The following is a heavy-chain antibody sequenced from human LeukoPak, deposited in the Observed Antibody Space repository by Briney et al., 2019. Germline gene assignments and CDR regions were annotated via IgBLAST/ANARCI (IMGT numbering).Heavy chain of an antibody. CDR3: AKVAREWLDGFDI. Sequence: SETLSLTCTVSGDSVSNYYWSWVRQPPGKGLEWIGYISYRGGTDYNPSLKSRVTISVGTSKNQLSLNLRSVTAADTAVYYCAKVAREWLDGFDIWGQGTMVTVSS. V-gene: IGHV4-59*02. D-gene: IGHD3-3*01. CDR1: GDSVSNYY. CDR2: ISYRGGT. J-gene: IGHJ3*02.